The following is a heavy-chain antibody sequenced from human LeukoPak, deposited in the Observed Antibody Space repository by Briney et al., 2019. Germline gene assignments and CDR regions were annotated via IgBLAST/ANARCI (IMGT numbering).Heavy chain of an antibody. CDR3: ARDPGYLSSTSCPMGY. D-gene: IGHD2-2*01. Sequence: ASVKVSCKASGYTFTGYYMHWVRQAPGQGLEWMGWINPNSGGTNYAQKFQGRVTMTRDTSISTAYMELSRLRSDDTAVYYCARDPGYLSSTSCPMGYWGQGTLVTVSS. V-gene: IGHV1-2*02. CDR1: GYTFTGYY. J-gene: IGHJ4*02. CDR2: INPNSGGT.